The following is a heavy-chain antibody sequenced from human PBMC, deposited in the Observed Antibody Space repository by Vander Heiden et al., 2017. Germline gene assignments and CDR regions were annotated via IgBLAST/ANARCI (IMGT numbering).Heavy chain of an antibody. CDR1: GGSISSSNYF. V-gene: IGHV4-39*01. J-gene: IGHJ4*02. Sequence: QLQLQESGPRLVKPSEPLSLTCIVPGGSISSSNYFWGWIRQPPGKGLEWIGSVYDNGDTYYNSSLTSRVTVSVDTSKNQFSLKLTSVTAADTAVYFCARSRSGTIDFWGQGTLVTVSS. CDR2: VYDNGDT. D-gene: IGHD1-7*01. CDR3: ARSRSGTIDF.